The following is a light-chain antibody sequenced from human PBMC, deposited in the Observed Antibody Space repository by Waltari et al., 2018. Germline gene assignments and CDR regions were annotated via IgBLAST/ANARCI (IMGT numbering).Light chain of an antibody. Sequence: EIVLTPSPGTLSFSPGERATLSCRASQSVSRSLAWYQQKPGQAPRLLIYGASSRATGVPDRFSGSGSGTDFSLTISRLEPEDFAVYYCQHYVRLPVTFGQGTKVEIK. V-gene: IGKV3-20*01. CDR1: QSVSRS. CDR2: GAS. J-gene: IGKJ1*01. CDR3: QHYVRLPVT.